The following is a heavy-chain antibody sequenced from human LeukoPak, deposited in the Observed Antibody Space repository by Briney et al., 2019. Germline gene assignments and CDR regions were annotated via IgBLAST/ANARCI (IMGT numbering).Heavy chain of an antibody. CDR3: AKGPHPLGELFPYYFDY. CDR2: ISGSGGST. V-gene: IGHV3-23*01. D-gene: IGHD3-16*01. CDR1: GFTFSSYA. J-gene: IGHJ4*02. Sequence: GGSLRLSCAASGFTFSSYAMSWVRQAPGKGLEWVSAISGSGGSTYYADSVKGRFTISRDNSKNTLYLQMNSLRAEDTAVYYCAKGPHPLGELFPYYFDYWGQGTLVTVSS.